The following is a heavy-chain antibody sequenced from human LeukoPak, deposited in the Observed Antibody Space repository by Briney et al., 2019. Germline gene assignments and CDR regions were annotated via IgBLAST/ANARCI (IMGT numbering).Heavy chain of an antibody. CDR3: ARVLGNYYDSSGYLYYFDY. V-gene: IGHV4-34*01. CDR1: GGSFSGYY. D-gene: IGHD3-22*01. Sequence: PSETLSLTCAVYGGSFSGYYWSWIRQPPGKGLEWIGEINHSGSTNYNPSLKSRVTISVDTSKNQFSLKLSSVTAADTAVYYCARVLGNYYDSSGYLYYFDYWGQGTLVTVSS. J-gene: IGHJ4*02. CDR2: INHSGST.